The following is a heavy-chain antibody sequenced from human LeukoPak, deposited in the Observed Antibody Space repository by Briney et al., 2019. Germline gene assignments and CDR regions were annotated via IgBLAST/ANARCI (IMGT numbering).Heavy chain of an antibody. CDR3: AREGGEFGLDY. J-gene: IGHJ4*02. V-gene: IGHV4-39*07. D-gene: IGHD3/OR15-3a*01. CDR1: GGSISSSSYY. CDR2: IYYSGST. Sequence: SETLSLTCTVSGGSISSSSYYWGWIRQPPGKGLEWIGSIYYSGSTYYNPSLKSRVTISVDTSKNQFSLKLSSVTAADTAVYYCAREGGEFGLDYWGQGTLVTVSS.